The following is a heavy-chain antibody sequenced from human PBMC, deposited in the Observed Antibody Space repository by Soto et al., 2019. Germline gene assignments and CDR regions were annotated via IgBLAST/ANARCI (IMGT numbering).Heavy chain of an antibody. D-gene: IGHD1-26*01. CDR2: IIPILGIA. CDR3: ARGRYGDY. CDR1: GGTFSSYT. Sequence: ASVKVSCKASGGTFSSYTISWVRQAPGQGLEWMGRIIPILGIANYAQKLQGRVTVTRDTSTSTAYMELRSLRSDDTAVYYCARGRYGDYWGQGALVTVSS. J-gene: IGHJ4*02. V-gene: IGHV1-69*02.